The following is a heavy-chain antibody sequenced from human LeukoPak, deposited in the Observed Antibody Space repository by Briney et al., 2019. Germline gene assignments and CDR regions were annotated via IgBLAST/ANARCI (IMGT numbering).Heavy chain of an antibody. CDR3: ARDRQLLYLSAFDI. CDR2: IYYRGST. Sequence: MPSQTLSLTCTVSGGSISSGDYYWSWIRQPPGKGLEWIGYIYYRGSTYYNPSLKSRVTISVDTSKNQFSLKLSSVTAADTAVYYCARDRQLLYLSAFDIWGQGTMVTVSS. J-gene: IGHJ3*02. D-gene: IGHD2-2*02. CDR1: GGSISSGDYY. V-gene: IGHV4-30-4*08.